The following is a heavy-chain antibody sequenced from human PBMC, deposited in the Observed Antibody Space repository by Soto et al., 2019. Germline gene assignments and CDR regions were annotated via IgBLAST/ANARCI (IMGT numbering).Heavy chain of an antibody. CDR3: ARRRGSSSSYWYFDL. CDR1: GYSFTNYW. Sequence: GESLKISCEGSGYSFTNYWIGWVRQMPGKGLEWMGIIYPGDSDTRYSPSFQGQVTISADKSISTAYLQWSSLKASDTAMYYCARRRGSSSSYWYFDLWGRGTLVTVSS. J-gene: IGHJ2*01. CDR2: IYPGDSDT. D-gene: IGHD6-6*01. V-gene: IGHV5-51*01.